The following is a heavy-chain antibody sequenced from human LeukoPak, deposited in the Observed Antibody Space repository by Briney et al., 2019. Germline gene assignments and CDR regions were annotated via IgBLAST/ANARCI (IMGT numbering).Heavy chain of an antibody. Sequence: PGGSLRLSCAASGFTFNNYAMSWVRQAPGKGLEWVSAISGSDAGTYYADSVKGRFTISRDNSKNTLYLQMNSLRAEDTAVYYCARRAGGYSHPYDYWGQGTLVTVSS. D-gene: IGHD4-23*01. CDR3: ARRAGGYSHPYDY. J-gene: IGHJ4*02. CDR1: GFTFNNYA. V-gene: IGHV3-23*01. CDR2: ISGSDAGT.